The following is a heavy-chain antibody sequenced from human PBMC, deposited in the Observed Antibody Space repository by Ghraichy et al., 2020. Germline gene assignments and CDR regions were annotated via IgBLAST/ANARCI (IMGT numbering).Heavy chain of an antibody. Sequence: GSLRLSCIVSGGSISSSSYYWGWIRQPPGKGLESIGSIYYRGSTNYNPSLKSRVIISVDTSKNQFSLKLSSVTAADTAVYYCARQNYSSYDCFDDWGQGTLVTVSS. D-gene: IGHD3-3*01. CDR2: IYYRGST. J-gene: IGHJ4*02. CDR1: GGSISSSSYY. CDR3: ARQNYSSYDCFDD. V-gene: IGHV4-39*01.